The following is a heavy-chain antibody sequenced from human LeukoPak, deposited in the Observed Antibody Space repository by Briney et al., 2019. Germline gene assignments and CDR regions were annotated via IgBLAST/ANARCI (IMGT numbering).Heavy chain of an antibody. CDR2: ISAYNGNT. J-gene: IGHJ5*02. Sequence: ASVKVSCKPSGYTFTSYGISWVRQAPGQGLEWMGWISAYNGNTNYAQKLQGRVTMTTDTSTSTAYMELRSLRSDDTAVYYCARDGLRFLEWLRGSWFDPWGQGTLVTVSS. V-gene: IGHV1-18*01. D-gene: IGHD3-3*01. CDR3: ARDGLRFLEWLRGSWFDP. CDR1: GYTFTSYG.